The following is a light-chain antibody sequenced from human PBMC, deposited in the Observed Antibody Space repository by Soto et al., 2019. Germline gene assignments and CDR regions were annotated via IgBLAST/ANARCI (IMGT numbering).Light chain of an antibody. V-gene: IGKV3-20*01. Sequence: EIVLTQSPGTLSLSPGERATLSCRASQSVYSNYLAWYQQKPGQAPGLLIYGASNRATGFPDRFSGSGSGPDFTLTISRLEPEDFAVYYCQVYGNSPKTFGQGTKLEIK. CDR1: QSVYSNY. CDR2: GAS. J-gene: IGKJ2*01. CDR3: QVYGNSPKT.